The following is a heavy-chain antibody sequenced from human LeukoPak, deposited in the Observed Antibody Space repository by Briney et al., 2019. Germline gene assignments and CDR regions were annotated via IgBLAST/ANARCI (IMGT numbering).Heavy chain of an antibody. J-gene: IGHJ4*02. V-gene: IGHV4-4*07. CDR1: GGSITIYY. CDR2: IYTSGST. Sequence: SETLSLTCTVSGGSITIYYWSWIRQPAGKGLEWIGRIYTSGSTNYNPSLKSRVTMSVDTSKNQFSLKLSSVTAADTAVYYCARERGGNSGSYFDYWGQGTLVTVSS. D-gene: IGHD1-26*01. CDR3: ARERGGNSGSYFDY.